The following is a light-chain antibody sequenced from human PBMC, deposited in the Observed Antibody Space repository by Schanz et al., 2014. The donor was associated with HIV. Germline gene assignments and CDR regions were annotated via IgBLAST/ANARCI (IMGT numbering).Light chain of an antibody. J-gene: IGLJ1*01. CDR1: SSDVGSYNL. CDR2: DVF. CDR3: ASYTTSHTFV. Sequence: QSALTQPASVSGSPGQSITISCTGTSSDVGSYNLVSWYQQHPGKAPKLMIYDVFNRPSGVSSRFSGSKSGNTASLTISGLQAEDEADYYCASYTTSHTFVFGTGTKLTVL. V-gene: IGLV2-14*02.